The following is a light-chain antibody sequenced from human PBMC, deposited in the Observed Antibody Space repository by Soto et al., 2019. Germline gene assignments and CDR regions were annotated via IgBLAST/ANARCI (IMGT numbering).Light chain of an antibody. J-gene: IGKJ1*01. CDR3: QQSYNVPRT. CDR2: AAS. CDR1: ENIPGY. V-gene: IGKV1-39*01. Sequence: DIQMTQSPSSLSASVGDRVTITCRTSENIPGYVHWYQQRLGQAPKLLIYAASRLQSGVSSRFSGSESRTEFTLTISSLQREDSATYYCQQSYNVPRTFGQGTKVEVK.